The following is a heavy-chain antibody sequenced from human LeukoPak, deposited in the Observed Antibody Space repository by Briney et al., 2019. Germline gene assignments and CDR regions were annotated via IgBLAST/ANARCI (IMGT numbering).Heavy chain of an antibody. CDR1: GFTFSSYA. CDR2: ISGSGGST. J-gene: IGHJ4*02. V-gene: IGHV3-23*01. D-gene: IGHD5-18*01. CDR3: AKDDEYSYGTDY. Sequence: GGSLRLFSVASGFTFSSYAMTWVRQAPGKGLEWVSAISGSGGSTYYADSVKGRFTISRDNSKNTLYLQMNSLRAEDTAVYYCAKDDEYSYGTDYWGQGTLVTVSS.